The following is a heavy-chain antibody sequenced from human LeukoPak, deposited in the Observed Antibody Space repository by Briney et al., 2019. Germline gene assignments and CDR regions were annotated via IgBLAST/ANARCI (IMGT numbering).Heavy chain of an antibody. Sequence: GGSLRLSCAASGFTVSSNYMSWVRQAPGKGLEWVSVIYSGGSTYYADSVKGRFTISRDNSKNTLYLQMNSLRAEDTAVYYCARSGYCSGGSCYSDYWGQGTLVTVSS. CDR2: IYSGGST. CDR1: GFTVSSNY. J-gene: IGHJ4*02. CDR3: ARSGYCSGGSCYSDY. D-gene: IGHD2-15*01. V-gene: IGHV3-66*01.